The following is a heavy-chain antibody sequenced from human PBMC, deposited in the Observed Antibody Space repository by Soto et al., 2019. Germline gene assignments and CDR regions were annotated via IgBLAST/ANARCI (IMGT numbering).Heavy chain of an antibody. CDR1: GYTFTSYY. V-gene: IGHV1-46*01. Sequence: ASVKVSCKASGYTFTSYYMHWVRQAPGQGLEWMGIINPSGGSTSYAQKFQGRVTMTRDTSTSTVYMELSSLRSEDTAVYYCASVPYYYDSSGYYIFDCWGQGNLVTVSS. D-gene: IGHD3-22*01. J-gene: IGHJ4*02. CDR2: INPSGGST. CDR3: ASVPYYYDSSGYYIFDC.